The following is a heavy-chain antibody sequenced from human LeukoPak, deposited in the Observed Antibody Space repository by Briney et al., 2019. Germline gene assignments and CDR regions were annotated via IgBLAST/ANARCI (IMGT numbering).Heavy chain of an antibody. J-gene: IGHJ6*02. D-gene: IGHD7-27*01. CDR3: ATLDWGSGSYYYYYGMDV. CDR1: GYTFTGYY. CDR2: INPNSGGT. V-gene: IGHV1-2*02. Sequence: ASVKVSCKAPGYTFTGYYMHWVRQAPGQGLEWMGWINPNSGGTNYAQKFQGRVTMTRDTSISTAYMELSRLRSDDTAVYYCATLDWGSGSYYYYYGMDVWGQGTTVTVSS.